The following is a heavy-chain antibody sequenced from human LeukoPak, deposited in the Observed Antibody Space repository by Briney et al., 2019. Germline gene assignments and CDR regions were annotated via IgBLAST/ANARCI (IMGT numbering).Heavy chain of an antibody. CDR3: ARVGTIYYYYMDV. CDR2: ISSSSSTI. Sequence: PRGSLRLSCAASGFTFSSYSMNWVRQAPGKGLEWVSYISSSSSTIYYADSVKGRFTISRDNAKNSLYLQMNSLRAEDTAVYYCARVGTIYYYYMDVWDKGTTVTVSS. CDR1: GFTFSSYS. D-gene: IGHD5-24*01. V-gene: IGHV3-48*01. J-gene: IGHJ6*03.